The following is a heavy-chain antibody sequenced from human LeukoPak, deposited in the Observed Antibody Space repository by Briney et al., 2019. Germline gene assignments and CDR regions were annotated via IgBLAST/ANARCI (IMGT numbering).Heavy chain of an antibody. CDR2: IYSGGST. CDR3: ARVPPHDSSGYGMDV. CDR1: GFTVSSNY. V-gene: IGHV3-66*01. Sequence: PGRSLRLSCAASGFTVSSNYMSWVRQAPGKGLEWVSVIYSGGSTYYADSVKGRFTISRDNSKNTLYLQMNSLRAEDTAVYYCARVPPHDSSGYGMDVWGQGTTVTVSS. J-gene: IGHJ6*02. D-gene: IGHD3-22*01.